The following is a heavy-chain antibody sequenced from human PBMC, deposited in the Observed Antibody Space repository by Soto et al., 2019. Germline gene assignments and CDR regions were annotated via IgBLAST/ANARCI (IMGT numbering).Heavy chain of an antibody. Sequence: QVQLQESGPGLVKPSETLSLTRTVSGGSVSSGSYYWSWIRQPPGKGLEWIGYIYYSGSTNYNPSLKSRVTISVDTSKNQFSLKLSSVTAADTAVYYCARDRYCSGGSCYSLDYWGQGTLVTVSS. D-gene: IGHD2-15*01. V-gene: IGHV4-61*01. J-gene: IGHJ4*02. CDR2: IYYSGST. CDR3: ARDRYCSGGSCYSLDY. CDR1: GGSVSSGSYY.